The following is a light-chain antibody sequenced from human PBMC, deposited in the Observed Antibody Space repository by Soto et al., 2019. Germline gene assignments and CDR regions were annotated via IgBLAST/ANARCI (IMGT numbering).Light chain of an antibody. CDR3: GSWDSSLGAYV. CDR1: SSNIGGNS. J-gene: IGLJ1*01. V-gene: IGLV1-51*01. Sequence: QSVLTHPPSVSAAPGQKVTISCSGSSSNIGGNSVSWYQQLPGTAPKLLIYDDNKRPSGIPDRFSGSKSGTSATLGITGFQTGDEADYYCGSWDSSLGAYVFGTGTKVTV. CDR2: DDN.